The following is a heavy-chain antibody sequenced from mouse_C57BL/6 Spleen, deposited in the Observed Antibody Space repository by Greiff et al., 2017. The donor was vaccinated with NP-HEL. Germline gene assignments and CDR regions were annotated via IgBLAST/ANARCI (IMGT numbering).Heavy chain of an antibody. J-gene: IGHJ3*01. CDR1: GYTFTDYE. D-gene: IGHD1-1*01. Sequence: QVQLQQSGAELVRPGASVTLSCKASGYTFTDYEMHWVKQTPVHGLEWIGAIDPETGGTAYNQKFKGKAILTADKSSSTAYMELRSLTSEDSAVYYCTREGPYYYGSWAYWGQGTLVTVSA. CDR2: IDPETGGT. V-gene: IGHV1-15*01. CDR3: TREGPYYYGSWAY.